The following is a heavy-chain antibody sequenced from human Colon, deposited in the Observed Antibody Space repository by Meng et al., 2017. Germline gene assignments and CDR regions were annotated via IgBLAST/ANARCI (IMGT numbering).Heavy chain of an antibody. V-gene: IGHV3-21*01. CDR2: ISPSSTYV. J-gene: IGHJ4*02. Sequence: GESLKISCTASGFTFRDHSIDWVRQTPGKGLEWVSSISPSSTYVYYADSVKGRFTISRDNAKNSVFLQMNSLRAEDSAVYYCARQDDYGDYKIDFWGQGTLVTGAS. CDR1: GFTFRDHS. D-gene: IGHD4-17*01. CDR3: ARQDDYGDYKIDF.